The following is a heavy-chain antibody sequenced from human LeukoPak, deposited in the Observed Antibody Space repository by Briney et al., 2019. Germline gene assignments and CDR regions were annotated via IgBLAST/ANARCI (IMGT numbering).Heavy chain of an antibody. Sequence: PRASVKVSCKASGYTFTSYYMHWVRQAPGQGLEWMGIINPSGGSTSYAQKFQGRVTMTRDTSTSTVYMELSSLRSEDTAVYYCARDLHPLWFGESPQGFDHWGQGTLVTVSS. V-gene: IGHV1-46*01. J-gene: IGHJ4*02. D-gene: IGHD3-10*01. CDR2: INPSGGST. CDR1: GYTFTSYY. CDR3: ARDLHPLWFGESPQGFDH.